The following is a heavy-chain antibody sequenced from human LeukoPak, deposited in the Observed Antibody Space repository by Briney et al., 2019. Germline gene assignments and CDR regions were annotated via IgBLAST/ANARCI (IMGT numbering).Heavy chain of an antibody. CDR1: GFTFSSYSMN. V-gene: IGHV4-39*01. CDR2: IYYSGST. J-gene: IGHJ6*03. CDR3: ARQPRDDYYYYYMDV. Sequence: GSLRLSCAGSGFTFSSYSMNWVRQPPGKGLEWIGSIYYSGSTYYNPSLKSRVTISVDTSKNQFSLKLSSVTAADTAVYYCARQPRDDYYYYYMDVWGKGTTVTISS.